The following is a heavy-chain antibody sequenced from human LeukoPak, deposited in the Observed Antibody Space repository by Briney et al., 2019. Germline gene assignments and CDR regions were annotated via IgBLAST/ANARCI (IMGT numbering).Heavy chain of an antibody. D-gene: IGHD1-1*01. CDR2: ISGSGGTI. CDR1: GFTVSSNY. Sequence: GGSLRLSCAASGFTVSSNYMSWVRQAPGKGLEWVSVISGSGGTIYYADSVKGRFTISRDNSKNTLYLQMNSLRAEDTAVYYCAKTQNGAFDIWGQGTMVTVSS. V-gene: IGHV3-23*01. CDR3: AKTQNGAFDI. J-gene: IGHJ3*02.